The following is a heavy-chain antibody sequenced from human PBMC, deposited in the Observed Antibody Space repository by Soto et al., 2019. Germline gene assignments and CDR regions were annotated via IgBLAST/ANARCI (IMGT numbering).Heavy chain of an antibody. J-gene: IGHJ4*02. CDR1: GCTFRSCW. CDR3: ASEDTVAVLRF. CDR2: IKKEGNDK. Sequence: PGGTLRLSCAVSGCTFRSCWISWSRQAPGKGLEWVANIKKEGNDKYYVDSMRGRLTISRDNAKNPLYLQMNSLTAEDTAVSFCASEDTVAVLRFWDQETPVTVSS. V-gene: IGHV3-7*03. D-gene: IGHD2-21*01.